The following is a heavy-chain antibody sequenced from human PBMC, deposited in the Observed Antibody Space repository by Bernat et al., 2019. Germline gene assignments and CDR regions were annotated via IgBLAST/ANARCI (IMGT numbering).Heavy chain of an antibody. CDR3: ASWGVRGVIKGGFDC. D-gene: IGHD3-10*01. J-gene: IGHJ4*02. CDR1: GFTFSSYG. Sequence: QVQLVESGGGVVQPGRSLRLSCAASGFTFSSYGMHWVRQAPGKGLEWVAVISYDGSNKYYADSVKGRFTISRDNAKNSLYLQMNSLRAEDTAVYYCASWGVRGVIKGGFDCWGQGTLVTVSS. V-gene: IGHV3-30*03. CDR2: ISYDGSNK.